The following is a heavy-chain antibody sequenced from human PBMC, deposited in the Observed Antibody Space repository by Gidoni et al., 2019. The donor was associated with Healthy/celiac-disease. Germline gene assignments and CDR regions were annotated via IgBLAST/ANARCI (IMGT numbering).Heavy chain of an antibody. Sequence: QLQLQESGPGLVKPSETLSLTCTVSGGSISSSSYYWGWIRQPPGKELEWIGSIYYSGSTYYNPSLKSRVTISVDTSKNQFSLKLSSVTAADTAVYYCARRIAAWGAFDIWGQGTMVTVSS. CDR3: ARRIAAWGAFDI. D-gene: IGHD6-6*01. CDR2: IYYSGST. CDR1: GGSISSSSYY. J-gene: IGHJ3*02. V-gene: IGHV4-39*01.